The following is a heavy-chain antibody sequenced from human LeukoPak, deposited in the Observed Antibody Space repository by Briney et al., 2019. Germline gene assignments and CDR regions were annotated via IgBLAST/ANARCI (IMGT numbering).Heavy chain of an antibody. CDR1: GGSVSSYY. CDR2: IYYTGST. J-gene: IGHJ6*02. Sequence: SETLSLTCTVSGGSVSSYYWSWSRQPPGKGLEWIGYIYYTGSTNYNPSLKSRVTISVDTSKNQFSLKVTSVTAADTAVYYCARNVKGMNVWGQGTRVTVSS. D-gene: IGHD3-16*01. V-gene: IGHV4-59*08. CDR3: ARNVKGMNV.